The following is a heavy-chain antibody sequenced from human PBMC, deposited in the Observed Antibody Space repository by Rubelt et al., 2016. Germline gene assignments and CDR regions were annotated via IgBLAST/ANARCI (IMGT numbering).Heavy chain of an antibody. V-gene: IGHV3-7*05. CDR3: ASMDIGVEYARY. Sequence: VQLVESGGGVVQPGRSLRLSCAASGFTFSSYGMHWVRQAQVKGLEWVANIRQDGSEKYYGDSVKGRVTISRDNAKNSLYLQMNSLRAEDTAVYYCASMDIGVEYARYWGQGTLVTVSS. CDR1: GFTFSSYG. D-gene: IGHD2-2*03. CDR2: IRQDGSEK. J-gene: IGHJ4*02.